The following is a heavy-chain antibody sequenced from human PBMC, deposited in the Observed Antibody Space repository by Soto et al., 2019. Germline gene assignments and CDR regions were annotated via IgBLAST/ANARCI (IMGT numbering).Heavy chain of an antibody. D-gene: IGHD5-12*01. CDR1: GGSSSSYY. V-gene: IGHV4-59*01. Sequence: SETLSLTCTVSGGSSSSYYYSWIRQPPGKGLEWIGYVHYSGSTNYNPSLKSRVTISVDTSKNQFSLKLSSVTAADTAVYYCAGMATIGGWFDPWGQGTLVTVSS. CDR3: AGMATIGGWFDP. CDR2: VHYSGST. J-gene: IGHJ5*02.